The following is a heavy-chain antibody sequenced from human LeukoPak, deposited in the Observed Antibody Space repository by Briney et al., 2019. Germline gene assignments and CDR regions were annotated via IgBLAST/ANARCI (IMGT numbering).Heavy chain of an antibody. Sequence: PETLSLTCTVSGGSISSYYWSWIRQPPGKGLEWIGYIYYSGSTNYNPSLKSRVTISVDTSKNQFSLKLSSVTAADTAVYYCARHEVSYYYYYGMDVWGQGTTVTVSS. CDR3: ARHEVSYYYYYGMDV. CDR1: GGSISSYY. J-gene: IGHJ6*02. V-gene: IGHV4-59*08. CDR2: IYYSGST.